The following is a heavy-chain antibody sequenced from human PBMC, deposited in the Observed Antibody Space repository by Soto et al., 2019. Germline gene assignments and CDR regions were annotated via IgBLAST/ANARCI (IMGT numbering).Heavy chain of an antibody. V-gene: IGHV4-34*01. J-gene: IGHJ5*02. D-gene: IGHD5-18*01. CDR2: IYYSGST. CDR3: ARRGYSHRFDP. CDR1: GGSFSGYY. Sequence: SETLSLTCAVYGGSFSGYYWSWIRQPPGKGLEWIGSIYYSGSTYYNPSLKSRVTISVDTSKNQFSLKLSSVTAADTAVYYCARRGYSHRFDPWGQGTLVTVSS.